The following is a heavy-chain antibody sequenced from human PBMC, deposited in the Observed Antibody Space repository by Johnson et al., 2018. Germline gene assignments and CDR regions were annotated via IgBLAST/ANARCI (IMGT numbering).Heavy chain of an antibody. Sequence: VQLVQSGGGLVQPGRSLRLSCAASGFSFNDYAMHWVRQAPGKGLEWVAGISWNSGSIDYADSVRGRFTISRDNGKRSLYLQKNRLKTEDTALYYCAKDFGVASQKYYGMDVWGQGTTVTVSS. V-gene: IGHV3-9*01. J-gene: IGHJ6*02. D-gene: IGHD3-16*01. CDR2: ISWNSGSI. CDR1: GFSFNDYA. CDR3: AKDFGVASQKYYGMDV.